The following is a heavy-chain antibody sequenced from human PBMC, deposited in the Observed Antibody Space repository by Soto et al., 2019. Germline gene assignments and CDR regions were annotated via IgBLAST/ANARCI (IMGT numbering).Heavy chain of an antibody. CDR2: ISGSGGST. CDR1: GFTVSSYA. J-gene: IGHJ5*02. V-gene: IGHV3-23*01. CDR3: VRGGGGGLFDP. Sequence: GGALRRLWAASGFTVSSYAMSWVRQAPGKGLEWVSAISGSGGSTYYADSVKGRFTISRDNAKRSLYLQMMSLTAEDTAIYYCVRGGGGGLFDPWGQGTMVTVSS. D-gene: IGHD2-15*01.